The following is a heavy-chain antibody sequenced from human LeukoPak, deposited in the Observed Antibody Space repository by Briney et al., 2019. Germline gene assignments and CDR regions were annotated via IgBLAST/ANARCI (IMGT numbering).Heavy chain of an antibody. CDR2: IYYSGST. J-gene: IGHJ5*02. D-gene: IGHD2-15*01. CDR3: ARVKSGCSDGSCYWFDP. V-gene: IGHV4-31*03. CDR1: GDSISSGGYY. Sequence: SETLSLTCTVSGDSISSGGYYWSWIRQHPGKGLEWIGYIYYSGSTYYNPSLKSRVTISVDTSENQFSLQLIPVTAADTAVYYRARVKSGCSDGSCYWFDPWGQGTLVTVSS.